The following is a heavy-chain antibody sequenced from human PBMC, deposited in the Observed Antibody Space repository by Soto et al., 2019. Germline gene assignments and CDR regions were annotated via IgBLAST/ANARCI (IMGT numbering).Heavy chain of an antibody. CDR1: GGSISSGGYY. J-gene: IGHJ4*02. V-gene: IGHV4-31*03. CDR2: IYYSGDT. CDR3: TRGEWESYYHDS. Sequence: PSETLSLTCTVSGGSISSGGYYWGWIRQHPGKGLEWIGYIYYSGDTYSNPSLKGRITMSVDTSKNQFSLNLSSVTAADTAVYFWTRGEWESYYHDSWGQGTLVTVSS. D-gene: IGHD1-26*01.